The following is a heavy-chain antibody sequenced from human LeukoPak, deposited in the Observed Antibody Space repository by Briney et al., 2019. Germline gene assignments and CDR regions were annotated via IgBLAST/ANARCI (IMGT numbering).Heavy chain of an antibody. CDR3: ARMGRTYYYDSSGYYSLDY. CDR1: GFTFSSYW. J-gene: IGHJ4*02. CDR2: IKQDGSEK. Sequence: PGGSLRLSCAASGFTFSSYWMSWVRQAPGKGLEWVANIKQDGSEKYYVDSVKGRFTISRDNAKNSLYLQMNSLRAEDTAVYYCARMGRTYYYDSSGYYSLDYWGQGTLVTVSS. V-gene: IGHV3-7*01. D-gene: IGHD3-22*01.